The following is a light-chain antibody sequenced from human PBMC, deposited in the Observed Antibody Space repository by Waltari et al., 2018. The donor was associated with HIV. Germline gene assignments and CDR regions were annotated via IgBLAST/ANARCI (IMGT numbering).Light chain of an antibody. CDR1: NLGSKS. CDR2: DDR. Sequence: SYDLTQPPSVSVAPGQTARITCGGNNLGSKSVHWYQLRPGQAPVLVVYDDRDRPSGIPERFSGSNSGDTATLTVGWAEAGDEADYYCQVWDSNSAFFGSGTKVTVL. CDR3: QVWDSNSAF. V-gene: IGLV3-21*02. J-gene: IGLJ1*01.